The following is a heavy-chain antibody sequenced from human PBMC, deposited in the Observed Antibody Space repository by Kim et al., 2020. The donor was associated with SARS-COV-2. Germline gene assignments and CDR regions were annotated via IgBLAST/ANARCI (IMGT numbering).Heavy chain of an antibody. CDR3: ATDRPRAVAGKGSIDY. D-gene: IGHD6-19*01. V-gene: IGHV1-24*01. J-gene: IGHJ4*02. CDR1: GYTLTELS. Sequence: ASVKVSCKVSGYTLTELSMHWVRQAPGKGLEWMGGFDPEDGETIYAKKFQGRVTMTEDTSTDTAYMELSSLRSEDTAVYYCATDRPRAVAGKGSIDYWGQGTLVTVSS. CDR2: FDPEDGET.